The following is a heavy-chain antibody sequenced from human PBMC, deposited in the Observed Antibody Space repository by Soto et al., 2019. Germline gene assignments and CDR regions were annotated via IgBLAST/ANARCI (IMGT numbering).Heavy chain of an antibody. CDR2: IYYSGST. D-gene: IGHD2-2*01. Sequence: SETLSLTCAVSGGSINSGAYYWSWIRQPPGKGLEWIGYIYYSGSTNYNPSLKSRVTISVDTSKNQFSLKLSSVTAADTAVYYCARGLLLGVPAAPYFDYWGQGTLVTVSS. CDR1: GGSINSGAYY. V-gene: IGHV4-61*08. J-gene: IGHJ4*02. CDR3: ARGLLLGVPAAPYFDY.